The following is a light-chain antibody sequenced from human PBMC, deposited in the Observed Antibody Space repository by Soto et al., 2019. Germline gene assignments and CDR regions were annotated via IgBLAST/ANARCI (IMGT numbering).Light chain of an antibody. CDR1: QSINSY. CDR2: AAS. CDR3: QQTYSTPIT. V-gene: IGKV1-39*01. J-gene: IGKJ5*01. Sequence: DIQMTQSPSSLSASVGDRVTITCRASQSINSYLNWYQQKPGKAPNLLIYAASSLQSGVPSRFSGSGSGTDFTLTISSLLPEDFATYYCQQTYSTPITFGQGTRLEIK.